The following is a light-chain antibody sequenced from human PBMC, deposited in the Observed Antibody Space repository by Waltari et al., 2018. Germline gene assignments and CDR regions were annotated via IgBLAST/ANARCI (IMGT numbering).Light chain of an antibody. J-gene: IGLJ1*01. CDR2: EVT. CDR3: ISYAGNNKYV. V-gene: IGLV2-8*01. CDR1: SNDVGAYNY. Sequence: QSALTQPPSASGSPGQSVTISCTGTSNDVGAYNYVSWYQQYPDKAPKLMIYEVTKRPSGVPDRFSGSKSGNTASLTVSGLQAEDEADYYCISYAGNNKYVLGAGTKVTVL.